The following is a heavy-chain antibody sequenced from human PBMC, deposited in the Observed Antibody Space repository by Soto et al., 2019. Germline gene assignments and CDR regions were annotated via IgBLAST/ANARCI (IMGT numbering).Heavy chain of an antibody. D-gene: IGHD5-18*01. CDR3: AKDLKDTAMANDY. J-gene: IGHJ4*02. CDR2: ISWNSGSI. CDR1: GFTFDDYA. Sequence: EVQLVESGGGLVQPGRSLRLSCAASGFTFDDYAMHWVRQAPGKGLAWVSGISWNSGSIGYADSVKGRFTISRDNAKNSLYLQMNSLRAEDTALYYCAKDLKDTAMANDYWGQGTLVTVSS. V-gene: IGHV3-9*01.